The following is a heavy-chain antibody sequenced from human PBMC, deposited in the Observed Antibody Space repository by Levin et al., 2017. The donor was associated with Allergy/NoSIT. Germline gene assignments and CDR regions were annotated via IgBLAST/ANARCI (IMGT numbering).Heavy chain of an antibody. CDR3: ARDREVGDYIWGSYRSAGAY. CDR2: IWYDGSNK. CDR1: GFTFSSYG. J-gene: IGHJ4*02. Sequence: SCAASGFTFSSYGMHWVRQAPGKGLEWVAVIWYDGSNKYYADSVKGRFTISRDNSKNTLYLQMNSLRAEDTAVYYCARDREVGDYIWGSYRSAGAYWGQGTLVTVSS. D-gene: IGHD3-16*02. V-gene: IGHV3-33*01.